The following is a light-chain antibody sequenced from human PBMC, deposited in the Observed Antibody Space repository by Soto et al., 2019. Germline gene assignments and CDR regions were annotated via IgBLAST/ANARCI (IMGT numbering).Light chain of an antibody. J-gene: IGKJ3*01. V-gene: IGKV3-15*01. CDR1: QSVSSN. CDR2: CAS. CDR3: QQYNNWPPFT. Sequence: EIVMTQSPATLSVSPGERATLSCRASQSVSSNLAWYQQKPGQAPRLLIYCASTRATGIPARFSGSGSGTEFTLTISRLQSEDFAVYYCQQYNNWPPFTFGPGTKVNIK.